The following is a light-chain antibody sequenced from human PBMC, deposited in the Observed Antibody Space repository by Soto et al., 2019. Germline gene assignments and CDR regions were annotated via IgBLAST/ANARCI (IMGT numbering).Light chain of an antibody. V-gene: IGKV3-15*01. CDR3: QQYHNWLPIT. J-gene: IGKJ5*01. CDR1: QSISDN. CDR2: AAS. Sequence: IVMTQSPVTLSVSPGERVALSCLASQSISDNLAWYQKKPGQAPRLLIYAASTRATGIPARFSGSGSGTEFTLTIDTLQSEDFAVYYCQQYHNWLPITFGQGTRLEIK.